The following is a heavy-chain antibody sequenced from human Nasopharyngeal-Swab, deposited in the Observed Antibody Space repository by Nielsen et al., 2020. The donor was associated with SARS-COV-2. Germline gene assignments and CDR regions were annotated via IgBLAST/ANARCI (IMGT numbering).Heavy chain of an antibody. CDR3: AKDSGAGFCSAGTCFPTNH. D-gene: IGHD2-15*01. CDR2: ISGSGDNT. Sequence: GGSLRLSCAASGFTFTSYAINWVRQAPGKGLEWVSGISGSGDNTYYADSVRGRFIISRDTSRNTLYLQMTSLRAEDTALYYCAKDSGAGFCSAGTCFPTNHWGRGTLVTVSS. CDR1: GFTFTSYA. J-gene: IGHJ5*02. V-gene: IGHV3-23*01.